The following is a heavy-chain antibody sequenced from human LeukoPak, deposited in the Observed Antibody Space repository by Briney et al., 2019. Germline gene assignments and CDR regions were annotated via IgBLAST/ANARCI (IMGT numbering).Heavy chain of an antibody. Sequence: PGGSLRLSCAASGFTFSDFGMHWVRQTPGKGLEWVAVISSDGTNKYYADSVKGRFTISRDNSKNTLYLQMNSLRAEDTAVYYCAREYQQQLRGYGMDVWGQGTTVTVSS. D-gene: IGHD6-13*01. V-gene: IGHV3-30*03. CDR3: AREYQQQLRGYGMDV. CDR2: ISSDGTNK. J-gene: IGHJ6*02. CDR1: GFTFSDFG.